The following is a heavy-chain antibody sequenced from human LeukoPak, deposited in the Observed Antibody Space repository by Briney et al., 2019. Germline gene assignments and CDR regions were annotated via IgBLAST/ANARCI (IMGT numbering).Heavy chain of an antibody. V-gene: IGHV1-2*02. Sequence: GASVKVSCKASGYTFTSYGISWVRQAPGQGLEWMGWINPNSGGTNYAQKFQGRVTMTRDTSISTAYMDLSRLRSDDTAVYYCMRQFGRATSSKKAFDIWGQGTMVTVSS. D-gene: IGHD5-24*01. CDR1: GYTFTSYG. J-gene: IGHJ3*02. CDR3: MRQFGRATSSKKAFDI. CDR2: INPNSGGT.